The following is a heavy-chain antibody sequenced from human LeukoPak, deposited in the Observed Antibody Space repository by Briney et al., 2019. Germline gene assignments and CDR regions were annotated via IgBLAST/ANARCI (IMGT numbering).Heavy chain of an antibody. V-gene: IGHV1-46*01. CDR2: INPSSGSA. CDR3: ARDWAHGSFDY. Sequence: ASVKVSCKASGYTFSGYSMHWVRQAPGQGPEWMGMINPSSGSATYAQKFQGSVTMTRDTSTTTLYMELSSLRSEDTAVYYCARDWAHGSFDYWGQGTPVIVS. CDR1: GYTFSGYS. D-gene: IGHD3-10*01. J-gene: IGHJ4*02.